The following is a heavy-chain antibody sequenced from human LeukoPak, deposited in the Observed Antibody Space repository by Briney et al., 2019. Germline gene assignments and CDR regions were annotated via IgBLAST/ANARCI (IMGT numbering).Heavy chain of an antibody. Sequence: ASVRVSCKASGGTFSSYAISWVRQAPGQGLEWMGGIIPIFGTANYAQKLQGRVTMTTDTSTSTAYMELRSLRSDDTAVYYCARDSPYYDFWSGFTSYGMDVWGQGTTVTVSS. CDR1: GGTFSSYA. CDR3: ARDSPYYDFWSGFTSYGMDV. V-gene: IGHV1-69*05. J-gene: IGHJ6*02. D-gene: IGHD3-3*01. CDR2: IIPIFGTA.